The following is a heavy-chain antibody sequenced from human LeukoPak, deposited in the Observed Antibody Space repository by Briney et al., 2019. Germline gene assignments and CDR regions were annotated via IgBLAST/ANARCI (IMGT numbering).Heavy chain of an antibody. CDR3: ARELYYDSSGYSISWFDP. CDR1: GGTFSSYA. CDR2: IIPIFGTA. Sequence: GASVKVSCKASGGTFSSYAISWVRQAPGQGLEWMGGIIPIFGTANYAQKFQGRVTITADESTSTAYMELSSLRSEDTAVYYCARELYYDSSGYSISWFDPWGQGTLVTVSS. D-gene: IGHD3-22*01. J-gene: IGHJ5*02. V-gene: IGHV1-69*13.